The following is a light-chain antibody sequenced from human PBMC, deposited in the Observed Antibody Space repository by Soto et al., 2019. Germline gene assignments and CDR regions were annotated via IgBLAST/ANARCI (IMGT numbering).Light chain of an antibody. CDR3: CSYKTSTTYV. CDR1: VSDVGGYDS. Sequence: QSVLTRPASVSGSPGQSITISCTGTVSDVGGYDSVSWYQQHPGRAPKLIIYGVNNRPSGVSNRFSASKSADTASLTISGLQAEDEANYYCCSYKTSTTYVFGTGTKGTVL. J-gene: IGLJ1*01. V-gene: IGLV2-14*03. CDR2: GVN.